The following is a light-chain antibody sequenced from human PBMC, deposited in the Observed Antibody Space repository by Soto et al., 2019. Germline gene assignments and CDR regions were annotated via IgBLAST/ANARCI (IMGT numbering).Light chain of an antibody. J-gene: IGKJ5*01. CDR1: QSVSSD. CDR3: QQYNNWPPIT. V-gene: IGKV3D-15*01. Sequence: EILMTQSPATLSVSPGERATLSCRASQSVSSDLAWYQQKPGQAPRLLIYDASTRATGVPARFTGSGSGTEFTLTISSLQSEDFVVYYCQQYNNWPPITFGQGTRLEIK. CDR2: DAS.